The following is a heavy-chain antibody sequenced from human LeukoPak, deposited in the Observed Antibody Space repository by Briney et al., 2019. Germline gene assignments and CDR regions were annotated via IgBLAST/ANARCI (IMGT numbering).Heavy chain of an antibody. J-gene: IGHJ5*02. Sequence: ASVKVSCKASGYTFTSYGISWVRQAPGQGLEWMGWMNPNSGNTVYAQKFQGRVTMTRDTSISTAYMELSSLRSEDTAMYYCARKNYCSGGSCYSRGWFDPWGQGTLVTVSS. CDR3: ARKNYCSGGSCYSRGWFDP. D-gene: IGHD2-15*01. V-gene: IGHV1-8*02. CDR2: MNPNSGNT. CDR1: GYTFTSYG.